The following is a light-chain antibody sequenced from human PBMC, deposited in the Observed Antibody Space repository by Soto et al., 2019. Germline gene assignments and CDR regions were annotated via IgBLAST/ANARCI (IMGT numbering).Light chain of an antibody. CDR3: QTWGTGIHVV. Sequence: QPVLTQSPSASASLGASVKLICTLSSGHSSYAIAWHQQQPEKGPRYLMKLDSDGSHTKGDAIPDRFSGSSSGAERYLTISSLQSEDEADYYCQTWGTGIHVVFGGGTKVTVL. CDR2: LDSDGSH. CDR1: SGHSSYA. V-gene: IGLV4-69*01. J-gene: IGLJ2*01.